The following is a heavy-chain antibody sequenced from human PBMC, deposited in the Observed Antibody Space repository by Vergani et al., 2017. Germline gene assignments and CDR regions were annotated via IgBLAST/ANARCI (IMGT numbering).Heavy chain of an antibody. Sequence: EVQLLESGGGLVQPGGSLRLSCAASGFTFSSYAMSWVRQAPGKGLEWVSAISGSGGSTYYADSVKGRCTISRDNSKNKLYLKMNSLRAGDTAVYYCAKDRVRAPIFDYWGQGTLVTVSS. V-gene: IGHV3-23*01. CDR1: GFTFSSYA. CDR2: ISGSGGST. CDR3: AKDRVRAPIFDY. D-gene: IGHD6-6*01. J-gene: IGHJ4*02.